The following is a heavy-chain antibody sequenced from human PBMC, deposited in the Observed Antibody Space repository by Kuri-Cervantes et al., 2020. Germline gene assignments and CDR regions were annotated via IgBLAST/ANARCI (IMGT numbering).Heavy chain of an antibody. V-gene: IGHV4-38-2*02. CDR2: IYHSGST. CDR3: ARDLGGAFDI. J-gene: IGHJ3*02. CDR1: GYSISSGYY. Sequence: SETLSLTCAVSGYSISSGYYWGWIRQPPGKGLEWIGSIYHSGSTYYNPSLKSRVTTSVDTSKNQFSLKLSSVTAADTAVYYCARDLGGAFDIWGQGTMVTVSS. D-gene: IGHD2-15*01.